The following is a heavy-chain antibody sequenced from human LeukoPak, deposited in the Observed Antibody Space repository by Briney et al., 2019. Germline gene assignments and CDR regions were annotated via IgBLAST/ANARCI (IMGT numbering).Heavy chain of an antibody. J-gene: IGHJ4*02. CDR3: AKDSYSSSWQEFDY. V-gene: IGHV3-23*01. D-gene: IGHD6-13*01. CDR2: ISGSGGST. CDR1: GFTFSSYA. Sequence: GGSLRLSCAASGFTFSSYAMSWVRQAPGKGLEWVSAISGSGGSTYYADSVKGRFTISRDNSKNTLYLQMNSLRAEDAAVYYCAKDSYSSSWQEFDYWGQGTLVTVSS.